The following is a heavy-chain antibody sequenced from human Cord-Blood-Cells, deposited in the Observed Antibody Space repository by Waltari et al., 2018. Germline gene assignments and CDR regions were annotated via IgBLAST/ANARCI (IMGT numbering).Heavy chain of an antibody. CDR3: AVYSPLYYYDGMDV. D-gene: IGHD4-4*01. J-gene: IGHJ6*02. CDR1: GGSLSSSIYS. CDR2: IYHRGST. Sequence: QLKLKVSGPALVPPLEISSLTGALFGGSLSSSIYSWGWIRQPPGKGLEWIGSIYHRGSTYYNPSLKSRVTISVDTSKNQFSLKLGSVTAADTAVYYCAVYSPLYYYDGMDVWGQGTTVTVSS. V-gene: IGHV4-39*05.